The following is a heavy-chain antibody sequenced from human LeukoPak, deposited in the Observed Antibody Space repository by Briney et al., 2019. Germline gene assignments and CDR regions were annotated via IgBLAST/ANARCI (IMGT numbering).Heavy chain of an antibody. CDR2: IYYSGST. CDR1: GDSISSSSYY. V-gene: IGHV4-39*01. CDR3: ARHSPRFLEYLDY. J-gene: IGHJ4*02. D-gene: IGHD3-3*01. Sequence: SETLSLTCTVSGDSISSSSYYWAWIRQPPGKGLEWIGTIYYSGSTYYSPSLKSRVTISVDTSKNQFSLKLSSVTAADTAVYYCARHSPRFLEYLDYWGQGTLVAVSS.